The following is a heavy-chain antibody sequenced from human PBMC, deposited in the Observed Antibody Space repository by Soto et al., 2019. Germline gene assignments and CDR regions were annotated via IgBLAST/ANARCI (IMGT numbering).Heavy chain of an antibody. CDR1: GYTFTGYY. CDR2: INPNSGGT. J-gene: IGHJ6*03. Sequence: QVQLVQSGAEVKKPGASVKVSCKASGYTFTGYYMHWVRQAPGQGLEWMGWINPNSGGTNYAQKFQGWVTMTRDTSISTAYMELSRLRSDDTAVYYCASGPVVVVAAAPYYYYYMDVWGKGTTVTVSS. CDR3: ASGPVVVVAAAPYYYYYMDV. V-gene: IGHV1-2*04. D-gene: IGHD2-15*01.